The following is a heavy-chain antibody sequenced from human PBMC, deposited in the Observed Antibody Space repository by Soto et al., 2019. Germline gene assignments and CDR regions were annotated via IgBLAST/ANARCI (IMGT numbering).Heavy chain of an antibody. J-gene: IGHJ3*02. V-gene: IGHV3-66*01. CDR1: GFTVTTNY. CDR3: ARDFSGKNDAFDI. D-gene: IGHD3-10*01. Sequence: GGSLRLSCAASGFTVTTNYMSWVRQPPGKGLGWVSVVYSGGSTYYADSVKGRFTVSRDNSKNTLYLQMNSLRAEDTAVYYCARDFSGKNDAFDIWGQGTVVTVSS. CDR2: VYSGGST.